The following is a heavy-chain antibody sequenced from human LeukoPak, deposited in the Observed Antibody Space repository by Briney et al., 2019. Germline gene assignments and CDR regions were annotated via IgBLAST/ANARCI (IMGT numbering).Heavy chain of an antibody. CDR3: ARHKRRDYGDYSLGY. D-gene: IGHD4-17*01. Sequence: GESLKISCKGSGYSFTSYWIGWVRQMPGKGLEWVGIIYPGDSDTRYSPSFQGQVTISADKSISTAYLQWSSLKASDTAMYYCARHKRRDYGDYSLGYWGQGTLVTVSS. CDR2: IYPGDSDT. J-gene: IGHJ4*02. CDR1: GYSFTSYW. V-gene: IGHV5-51*01.